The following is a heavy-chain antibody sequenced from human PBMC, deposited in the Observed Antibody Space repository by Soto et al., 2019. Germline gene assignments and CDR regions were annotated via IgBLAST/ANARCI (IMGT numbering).Heavy chain of an antibody. CDR2: IYSGGST. CDR3: AFYCGGDCYLPYYYYGMDV. Sequence: HPGGSLRLSCAASGFTVSSNYMSWVRQAPGKGLEWVSVIYSGGSTYYADSVKGRFTISRDNSKNTLYLQMNSLRAEDTAVYYCAFYCGGDCYLPYYYYGMDVWGQGTTVTVS. CDR1: GFTVSSNY. V-gene: IGHV3-53*01. D-gene: IGHD2-21*02. J-gene: IGHJ6*02.